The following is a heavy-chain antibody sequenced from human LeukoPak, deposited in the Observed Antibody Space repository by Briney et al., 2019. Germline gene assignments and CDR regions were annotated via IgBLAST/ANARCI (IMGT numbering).Heavy chain of an antibody. Sequence: PSETLSLTCTVSGYSISSGYYWGWIRQPPRKGLEWIGSIYQSGSTSYNPSLKSRITLSVDTSKNQFSLNLSSVTAPDTAVYYCARVSWTLQVHKWGEETLVSVSS. D-gene: IGHD4-11*01. CDR1: GYSISSGYY. CDR3: ARVSWTLQVHK. CDR2: IYQSGST. J-gene: IGHJ4*02. V-gene: IGHV4-38-2*02.